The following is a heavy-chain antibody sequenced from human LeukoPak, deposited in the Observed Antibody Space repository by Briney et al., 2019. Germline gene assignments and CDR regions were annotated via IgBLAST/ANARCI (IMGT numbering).Heavy chain of an antibody. D-gene: IGHD4-11*01. V-gene: IGHV4-34*01. CDR2: INHSGST. Sequence: SETLSLTCAVYGGSFSGYYWSWIRQPPGKGLEWIGEINHSGSTNYNPSLKSRVTISVDTSKNQFSLKLSSVTAADTAVYYCARGRLRLQPLDYWGQGTLVTVSP. CDR1: GGSFSGYY. CDR3: ARGRLRLQPLDY. J-gene: IGHJ4*02.